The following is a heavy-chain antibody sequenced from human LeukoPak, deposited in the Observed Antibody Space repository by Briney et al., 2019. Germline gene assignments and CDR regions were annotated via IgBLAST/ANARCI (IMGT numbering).Heavy chain of an antibody. Sequence: WASVKVSCKASGGAFSSYAISWVRQAPGQGLEWMGGIIPIFGTANYAQKFQGRVTITTDESTSTAYMELSSLRSEDTAVYYCARERSSSDFDYWGQGTLVTVSS. J-gene: IGHJ4*02. CDR2: IIPIFGTA. V-gene: IGHV1-69*05. D-gene: IGHD6-13*01. CDR1: GGAFSSYA. CDR3: ARERSSSDFDY.